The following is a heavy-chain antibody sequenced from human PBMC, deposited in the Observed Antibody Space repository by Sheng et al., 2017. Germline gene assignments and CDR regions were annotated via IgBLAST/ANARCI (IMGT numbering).Heavy chain of an antibody. V-gene: IGHV4-34*01. CDR2: INHSGST. CDR3: ARGRPNSGWYLNWFDP. CDR1: GGSFSGYY. J-gene: IGHJ5*02. D-gene: IGHD6-19*01. Sequence: QVQLQQWGAGLLKPSETLSLTCAVYGGSFSGYYWSWIRQPPGKGLEWIGEINHSGSTNYNPSLKSRVTISVDTSKNQFSLKLSSVTAADTAVYYCARGRPNSGWYLNWFDPWGQGTLVTVSS.